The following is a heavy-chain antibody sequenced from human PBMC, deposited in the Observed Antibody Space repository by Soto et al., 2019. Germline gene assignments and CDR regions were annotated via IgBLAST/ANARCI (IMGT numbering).Heavy chain of an antibody. CDR2: IRSKAYGGTT. D-gene: IGHD2-15*01. Sequence: GGSLRLSCTASGFTFGDYAMSWFRQAPGKGLEWVGFIRSKAYGGTTEYAASVKGRFTISRDDSKSIAYLQMNSLKTEDTAVYYCTKPPIGYCSGGSCYDYWGQGTLVTVSS. J-gene: IGHJ4*02. V-gene: IGHV3-49*03. CDR1: GFTFGDYA. CDR3: TKPPIGYCSGGSCYDY.